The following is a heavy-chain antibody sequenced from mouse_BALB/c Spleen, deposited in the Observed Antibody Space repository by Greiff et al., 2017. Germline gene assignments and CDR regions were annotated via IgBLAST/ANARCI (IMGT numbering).Heavy chain of an antibody. D-gene: IGHD3-1*01. CDR3: ARSYSGGYFDV. J-gene: IGHJ1*01. Sequence: VQVVESGAELVGPGTSVKVSCKASGYAFTNYLIEWVKQRPGQGLEWIGVINPGSGGTNYNEKFKGKATLTADKSSSTAYMQLSSLTSDDSAVYFCARSYSGGYFDVWGAGTTVTVSS. CDR2: INPGSGGT. CDR1: GYAFTNYL. V-gene: IGHV1-54*01.